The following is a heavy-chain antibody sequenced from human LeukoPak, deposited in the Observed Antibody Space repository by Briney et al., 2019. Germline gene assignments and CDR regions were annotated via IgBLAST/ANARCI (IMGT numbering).Heavy chain of an antibody. Sequence: ASVKVSCKASGYTFTSYGISWVRQAPGQGLEWMGWISAYNGNTNYAQKLQGRVTITTDESTSTAYMELSSLRSEDTAVYYCARDKNKVGSSWYFPNFDYWGQGTLVTVSS. V-gene: IGHV1-18*01. CDR3: ARDKNKVGSSWYFPNFDY. J-gene: IGHJ4*02. D-gene: IGHD6-13*01. CDR1: GYTFTSYG. CDR2: ISAYNGNT.